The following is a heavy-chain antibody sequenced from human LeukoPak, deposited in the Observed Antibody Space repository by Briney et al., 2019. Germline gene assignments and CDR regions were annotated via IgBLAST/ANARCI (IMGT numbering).Heavy chain of an antibody. Sequence: GGSLRLSCAASGFTFSSYAMHWVRQAPGKGLEWVAVISYDGSKKYYADSVKGRFTISRDNSKNTLYLQMNSLRAEDTAVHYCARDEYHYGMDVWGQGATVTVSS. V-gene: IGHV3-30-3*01. CDR1: GFTFSSYA. CDR3: ARDEYHYGMDV. CDR2: ISYDGSKK. J-gene: IGHJ6*02.